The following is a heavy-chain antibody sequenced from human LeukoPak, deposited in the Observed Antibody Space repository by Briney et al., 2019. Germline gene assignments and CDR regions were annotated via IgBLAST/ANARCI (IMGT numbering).Heavy chain of an antibody. CDR2: IYYSGST. Sequence: SETLSLTCTVSGGSISSSSYYWSWIRQHPGKGLEWIGYIYYSGSTYYNPSLKSRVTISVDTSKNQFSLNLSSVTAADTAVYYCARAIYYDILTGYSEDWFDPWGQGTLVTVSS. CDR1: GGSISSSSYY. D-gene: IGHD3-9*01. J-gene: IGHJ5*02. V-gene: IGHV4-31*03. CDR3: ARAIYYDILTGYSEDWFDP.